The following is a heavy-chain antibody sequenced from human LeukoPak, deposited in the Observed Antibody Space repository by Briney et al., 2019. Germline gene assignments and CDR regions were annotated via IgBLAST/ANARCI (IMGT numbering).Heavy chain of an antibody. CDR1: GYTFTNYG. Sequence: ASVKVSCKASGYTFTNYGIRWVRQAPGQGLEWMGWISVYNGNTNYAQNVQGRVTMTTDTSTSTAYMELRSLRSDDTAVYYCARGRDGYNPTADYCGQGTLVTVSS. D-gene: IGHD5-24*01. J-gene: IGHJ4*02. V-gene: IGHV1-18*01. CDR2: ISVYNGNT. CDR3: ARGRDGYNPTADY.